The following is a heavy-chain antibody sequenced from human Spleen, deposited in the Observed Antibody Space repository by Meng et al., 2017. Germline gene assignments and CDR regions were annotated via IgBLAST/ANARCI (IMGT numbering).Heavy chain of an antibody. CDR2: IGDSGGRM. D-gene: IGHD6-19*01. Sequence: GESLKISCAAAGFTFNTYTMNWVRQVPGKGLEWVSSIGDSGGRMYYAESVKGRFTISRDNSKNTLYLHMDSLRAEDTALYHCAKARRSSGWTENYYGMDVWGQGTTVTVSS. CDR3: AKARRSSGWTENYYGMDV. J-gene: IGHJ6*02. V-gene: IGHV3-23*01. CDR1: GFTFNTYT.